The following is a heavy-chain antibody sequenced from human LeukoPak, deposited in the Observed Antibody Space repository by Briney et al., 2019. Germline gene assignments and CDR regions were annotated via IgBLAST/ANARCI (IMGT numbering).Heavy chain of an antibody. Sequence: GGSLRLSCAASGFTFSSYGMHWVRQAPGKGLEWVAFIRYDGNKKYYADSVKGRFTISRDNAKNTLNLQMNSLRAEDTAVYYCARDLGQYYDTSDNWFDPWGQGTLVTVSS. V-gene: IGHV3-30*02. CDR2: IRYDGNKK. D-gene: IGHD3-22*01. CDR1: GFTFSSYG. CDR3: ARDLGQYYDTSDNWFDP. J-gene: IGHJ5*02.